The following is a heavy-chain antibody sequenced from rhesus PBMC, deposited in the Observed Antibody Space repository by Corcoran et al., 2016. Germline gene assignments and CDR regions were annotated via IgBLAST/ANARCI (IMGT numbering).Heavy chain of an antibody. CDR1: GFTFSSYG. J-gene: IGHJ6*01. CDR2: ISNGGGRP. V-gene: IGHV3S5*01. CDR3: AGYSGSYYNYGLDS. Sequence: EVQLVESGGGLVQPGGSLRLSCAASGFTFSSYGMSWVRQAPGKGLEWVSYISNGGGRPYYADSVKGRFTISRDNSKNTLSLQMNSLRAEDTAVYYCAGYSGSYYNYGLDSWGQGVVVTVSS. D-gene: IGHD3-16*01.